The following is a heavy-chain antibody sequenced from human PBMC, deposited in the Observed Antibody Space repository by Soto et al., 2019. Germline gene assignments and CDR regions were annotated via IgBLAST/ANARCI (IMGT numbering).Heavy chain of an antibody. V-gene: IGHV4-4*07. J-gene: IGHJ6*02. CDR3: AREGASGFGMDV. D-gene: IGHD1-26*01. Sequence: PSETLSLTCNVSGGSIRSYYWIWVRQPAGKPLEWIGRIYTSGSTNYNPSLKSRVSMSVDTSKNQFSLEVTSVTAADTAVYYCAREGASGFGMDVWGQGTTVTVSS. CDR1: GGSIRSYY. CDR2: IYTSGST.